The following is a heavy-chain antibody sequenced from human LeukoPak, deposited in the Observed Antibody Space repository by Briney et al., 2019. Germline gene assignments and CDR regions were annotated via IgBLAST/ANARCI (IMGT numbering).Heavy chain of an antibody. D-gene: IGHD3-22*01. J-gene: IGHJ5*01. CDR1: GASVNSGSYY. CDR2: IYTSGNT. Sequence: SETLSLTCTVSGASVNSGSYYWSWIRQPAGKGLEWIGRIYTSGNTSYNPSLKSRVTMSVDTSKNQLSLRLTSVTAADTAVYYCAREGYYYDSSGSYYDSWGQGTLVTVSS. V-gene: IGHV4-61*02. CDR3: AREGYYYDSSGSYYDS.